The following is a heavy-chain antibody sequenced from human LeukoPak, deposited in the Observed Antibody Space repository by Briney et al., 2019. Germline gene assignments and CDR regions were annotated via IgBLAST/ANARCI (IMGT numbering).Heavy chain of an antibody. CDR3: AKDRHNGDYGTIVDF. J-gene: IGHJ4*02. CDR1: GFTFNNYA. CDR2: ISGSGYAT. V-gene: IGHV3-23*01. D-gene: IGHD4-17*01. Sequence: GGSPRLSCAASGFTFNNYAMSWVRQTPGKGLEWVSAISGSGYATYYTDPVKGRFTISRDNSKKTLHLQMNSLRVEDTAVYYCAKDRHNGDYGTIVDFWGRGTLVTVSS.